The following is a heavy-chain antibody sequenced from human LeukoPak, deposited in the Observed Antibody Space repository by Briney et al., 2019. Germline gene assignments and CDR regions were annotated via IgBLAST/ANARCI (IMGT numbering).Heavy chain of an antibody. CDR2: IYDSGST. CDR1: GGSISSGGYY. Sequence: SQTLSLTCTVSGGSISSGGYYWSWIRQPPGKGLEWIGYIYDSGSTYYNPSLKSRVTISVDRSKNQFSLKLSSVTAADTAVYYCARSLRYCSSTSCYPDAFDIWGQGTMVTVSS. CDR3: ARSLRYCSSTSCYPDAFDI. J-gene: IGHJ3*02. V-gene: IGHV4-30-2*01. D-gene: IGHD2-2*01.